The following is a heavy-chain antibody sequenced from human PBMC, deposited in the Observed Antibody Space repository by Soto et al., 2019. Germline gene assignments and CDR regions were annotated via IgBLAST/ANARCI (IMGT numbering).Heavy chain of an antibody. CDR1: GGTFSSYA. J-gene: IGHJ6*02. CDR3: ARLRFLEGVYYYYGMDV. D-gene: IGHD3-3*01. CDR2: IIPIFGTA. V-gene: IGHV1-69*13. Sequence: VKVSCKASGGTFSSYAISWVRQAPGQGLEWMGGIIPIFGTANYAQKFQGRVTITADESTSTAYMELSSLRSEDTAVYYCARLRFLEGVYYYYGMDVWGQGTTVTVS.